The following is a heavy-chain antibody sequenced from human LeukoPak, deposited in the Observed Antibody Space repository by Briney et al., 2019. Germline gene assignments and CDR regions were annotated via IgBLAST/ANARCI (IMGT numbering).Heavy chain of an antibody. CDR1: GGSISSYY. CDR2: VYYSGST. D-gene: IGHD6-13*01. CDR3: ARAGIAAAGNRSFGP. Sequence: SETLSLTCTVSGGSISSYYWSWIRQPPGKGLEWIGYVYYSGSTYYNPSLKSRVTISVDTSKNQFSLKLSSVTAADTAVYYCARAGIAAAGNRSFGPWGQGTLGTVSS. V-gene: IGHV4-59*01. J-gene: IGHJ5*02.